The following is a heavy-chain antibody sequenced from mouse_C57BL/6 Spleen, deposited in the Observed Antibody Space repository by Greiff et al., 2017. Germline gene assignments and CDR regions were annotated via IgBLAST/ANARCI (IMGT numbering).Heavy chain of an antibody. CDR3: ARAVVDDWYFDV. CDR1: GYTFTSYW. Sequence: VQLQQPGAELVQPGASVKMSCKASGYTFTSYWITWVKPRPGQGLEWIGDIYPGSGSTNYNEKVKSKATLTVDTASSTAYMQLSSLTSEDSAVYYCARAVVDDWYFDVWGTGTTVTVAS. D-gene: IGHD1-1*01. J-gene: IGHJ1*03. CDR2: IYPGSGST. V-gene: IGHV1-55*01.